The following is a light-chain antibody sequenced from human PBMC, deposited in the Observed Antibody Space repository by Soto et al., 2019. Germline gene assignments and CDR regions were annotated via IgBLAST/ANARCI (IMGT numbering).Light chain of an antibody. Sequence: QSVLTQPPSASGTPGQRVTISCSGGSSNIGINTVNWYQQLPGTAPKVLIYTDNQRPSGVPDRFSGSKSGTSASLAINGLQSGDEADYYCCSYAGSYTLVFGGGTKLTVL. J-gene: IGLJ2*01. CDR2: TDN. CDR3: CSYAGSYTLV. CDR1: SSNIGINT. V-gene: IGLV1-44*01.